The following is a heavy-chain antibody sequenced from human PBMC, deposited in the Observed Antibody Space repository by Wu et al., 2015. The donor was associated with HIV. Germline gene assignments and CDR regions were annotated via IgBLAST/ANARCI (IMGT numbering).Heavy chain of an antibody. J-gene: IGHJ3*02. D-gene: IGHD1-26*01. CDR3: ARATSGTKKDKGAFDI. CDR1: GYTFTGYY. V-gene: IGHV1-2*02. CDR2: INPNSGGT. Sequence: QVQLVQSGAEVKKPGASVKVSCKASGYTFTGYYMHWVRQAPGQGLEWMGWINPNSGGTNYAQKFQGRVTMTRDTSISTAYMELSRLRSDDTAVYYCARATSGTKKDKGAFDIWGQGTMVTVSS.